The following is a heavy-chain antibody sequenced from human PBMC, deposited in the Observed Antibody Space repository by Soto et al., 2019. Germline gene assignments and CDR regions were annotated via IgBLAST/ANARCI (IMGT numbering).Heavy chain of an antibody. D-gene: IGHD2-2*01. V-gene: IGHV3-74*01. CDR3: VREMPVPIRGGYYYYSVLDA. Sequence: PGGSLRLSCAASGFTFSSYWMHWVRQAPGKGLMWVSRLKSDGRDTIYADSVKGRFTVSRDSAKNTLYLQMNSLRVEDTAVYYCVREMPVPIRGGYYYYSVLDAWGQGTTVTVSS. CDR2: LKSDGRDT. J-gene: IGHJ6*02. CDR1: GFTFSSYW.